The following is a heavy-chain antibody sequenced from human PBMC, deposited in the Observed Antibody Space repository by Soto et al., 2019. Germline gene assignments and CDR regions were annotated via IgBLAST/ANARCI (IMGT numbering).Heavy chain of an antibody. V-gene: IGHV3-30-3*01. CDR2: ISYDGSNK. CDR1: GFTFSSYA. D-gene: IGHD3-3*01. CDR3: AREESGYYTDLNFDY. J-gene: IGHJ4*02. Sequence: GGSLRLSCAASGFTFSSYAMHWVRQAPGKGLEWVAVISYDGSNKYYADSVKGRFTISRDNSKNTLYLQMNSLRAEDTAVYYCAREESGYYTDLNFDYWGQGTLVTVSS.